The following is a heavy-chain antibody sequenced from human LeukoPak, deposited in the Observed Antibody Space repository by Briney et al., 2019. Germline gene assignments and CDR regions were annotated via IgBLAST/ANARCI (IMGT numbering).Heavy chain of an antibody. CDR2: ITASGTAM. CDR3: ASSGSYRFDY. D-gene: IGHD1-26*01. J-gene: IGHJ4*02. Sequence: GGSLRLSCAASGFTFSGYWMTRVRQAPGKGLEWVSHITASGTAMFYADSVKGRFTISRDNAKNSLYLQMNSLRDEDTAVYYCASSGSYRFDYWGQGTLVTVSS. CDR1: GFTFSGYW. V-gene: IGHV3-48*02.